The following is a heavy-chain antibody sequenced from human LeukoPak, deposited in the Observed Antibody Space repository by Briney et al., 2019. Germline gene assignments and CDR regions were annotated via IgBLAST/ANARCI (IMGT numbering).Heavy chain of an antibody. Sequence: GESLKISCKGSGYSFTSYWIAWVRQMPGNGLEWMGIIYPGDSDTRYSPSFQGQVIISADQSVSTAYLQWSSLVASDTAIYYCARPRVVGATLDAFDVWGQGTMVTVAS. J-gene: IGHJ3*01. CDR3: ARPRVVGATLDAFDV. CDR2: IYPGDSDT. D-gene: IGHD2-15*01. CDR1: GYSFTSYW. V-gene: IGHV5-51*01.